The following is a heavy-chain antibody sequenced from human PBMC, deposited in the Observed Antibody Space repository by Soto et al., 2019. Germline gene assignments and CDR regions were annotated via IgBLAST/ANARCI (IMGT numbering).Heavy chain of an antibody. Sequence: QVQLVESGGGVVQPGRSLRLSCAASGFTFSSYAMHWVRQAPGKGLEWVAVISYDGSNKYYADSVKGRFTISRDNSKNTLYLQMNSLRAEDTAVYYCARAATAMGVKDSMDVWGQGTTVTVSS. D-gene: IGHD5-18*01. CDR2: ISYDGSNK. CDR3: ARAATAMGVKDSMDV. CDR1: GFTFSSYA. V-gene: IGHV3-30-3*01. J-gene: IGHJ6*02.